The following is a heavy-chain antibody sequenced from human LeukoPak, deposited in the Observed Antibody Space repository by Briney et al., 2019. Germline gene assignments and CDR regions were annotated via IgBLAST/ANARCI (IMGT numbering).Heavy chain of an antibody. Sequence: GGSLSLSCAASGFPFSTYSMHWVRQTPGKGLEWVSYSSSSGRAIYYADSVRGRFTMSRDNAKNSLFLQMDSLRDEDTAVYYCARDKGNDYGTYDNWGQGTLVTVSS. CDR1: GFPFSTYS. D-gene: IGHD4-17*01. V-gene: IGHV3-48*02. CDR2: SSSSGRAI. CDR3: ARDKGNDYGTYDN. J-gene: IGHJ4*02.